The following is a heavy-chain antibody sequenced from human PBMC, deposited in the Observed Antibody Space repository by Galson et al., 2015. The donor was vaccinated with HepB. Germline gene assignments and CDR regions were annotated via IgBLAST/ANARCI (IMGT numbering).Heavy chain of an antibody. J-gene: IGHJ4*02. D-gene: IGHD3-16*01. CDR1: GFTFSSYG. CDR3: ARWAGYSGYDPRITFGGVINKDITGLDY. V-gene: IGHV3-33*01. CDR2: IWYDGSNK. Sequence: SLRLSCAASGFTFSSYGMHWVRQAPGKGLEWVAVIWYDGSNKYYADSVKGRFTISRDNSKNTLYLQMNSLRAEDTAVYYCARWAGYSGYDPRITFGGVINKDITGLDYWGQGTLVTVSS.